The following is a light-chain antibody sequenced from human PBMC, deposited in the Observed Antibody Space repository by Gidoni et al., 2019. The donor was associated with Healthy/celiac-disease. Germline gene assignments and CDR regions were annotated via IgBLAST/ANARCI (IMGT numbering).Light chain of an antibody. CDR2: RNN. CDR1: SSHIGSNY. V-gene: IGLV1-47*01. J-gene: IGLJ3*02. CDR3: AAWDDSLSGRGV. Sequence: QSVLTQPPSASGPPGQRVTISCSGSSSHIGSNYVYWYQQLPGTAPKLLIYRNNQRPSGVPARFSGSKSGTSASLAISGLRSEDEADYYCAAWDDSLSGRGVFGGGTKLTVL.